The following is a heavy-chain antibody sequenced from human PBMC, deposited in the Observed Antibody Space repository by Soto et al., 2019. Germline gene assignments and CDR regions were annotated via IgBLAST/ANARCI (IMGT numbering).Heavy chain of an antibody. D-gene: IGHD6-6*01. CDR3: ARDGLSSSSSFDY. CDR1: GYSFTDYW. V-gene: IGHV5-51*01. J-gene: IGHJ4*02. CDR2: IYPGDSDT. Sequence: ESLKISCKGSGYSFTDYWIGWVRQMPGKGLEWMGIIYPGDSDTKYSPSFQGQVTMSADKSIGTAYLQWNSLKASDTAMYYCARDGLSSSSSFDYWGQGTLVTVSS.